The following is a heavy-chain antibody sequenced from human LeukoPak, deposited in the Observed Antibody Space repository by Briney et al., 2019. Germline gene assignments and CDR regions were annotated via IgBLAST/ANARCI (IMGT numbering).Heavy chain of an antibody. CDR2: ISYDGSNK. V-gene: IGHV3-30*03. CDR1: GFTFSSYG. D-gene: IGHD3-10*01. J-gene: IGHJ4*02. CDR3: ARPTTPHYYGSGSYALGY. Sequence: GGSLRLSCAASGFTFSSYGMHWARQTPGKGLEWVAVISYDGSNKYYADSVKGRFTISRDNSKNTLYLQMSSLSAEDTAVYYCARPTTPHYYGSGSYALGYWGQGTLVTVPS.